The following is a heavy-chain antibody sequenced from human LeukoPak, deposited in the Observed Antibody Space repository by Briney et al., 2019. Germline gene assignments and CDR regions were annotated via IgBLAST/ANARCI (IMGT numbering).Heavy chain of an antibody. J-gene: IGHJ4*02. CDR3: TKAPLRSCSGAFCYPFDY. Sequence: GGSLRLSCAASGFTFSNYAMSWVRQTPGKGLEWVAATVGGRPDTYHAESVKGRFTVSRDDSRDTLFLQMNRLSIDDTAIYYCTKAPLRSCSGAFCYPFDYWGQGTLVTVSS. CDR1: GFTFSNYA. D-gene: IGHD2-8*02. CDR2: TVGGRPDT. V-gene: IGHV3-23*01.